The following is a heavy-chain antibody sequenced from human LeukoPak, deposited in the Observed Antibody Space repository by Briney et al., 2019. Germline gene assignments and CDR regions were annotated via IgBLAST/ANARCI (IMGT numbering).Heavy chain of an antibody. CDR1: GFIFSSYG. J-gene: IGHJ4*02. V-gene: IGHV3-33*08. CDR2: LWYDGRNK. CDR3: ARGLMTPNTYCDL. Sequence: GRSLRLSCAASGFIFSSYGMHWVRQAPGKGLEWVSGLWYDGRNKAYADSVKGRFTISRDNSENMLYLQMNSLRDEDTAVYYCARGLMTPNTYCDLWGQGTLVTVSS. D-gene: IGHD2-8*01.